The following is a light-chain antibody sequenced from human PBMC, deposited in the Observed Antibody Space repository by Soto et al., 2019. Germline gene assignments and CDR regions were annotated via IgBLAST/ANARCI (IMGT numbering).Light chain of an antibody. Sequence: QSVLTQPPSVSATPGQHITISCSESHSNIGNNFVSWYQHLPVTAPKLLIFDNNKLPSGIPVRFSGSKSGTSATRGITGVQTGEEGDYFCGTCDYTLTAVVLGGGTKLTVL. V-gene: IGLV1-51*01. CDR1: HSNIGNNF. CDR3: GTCDYTLTAVV. J-gene: IGLJ2*01. CDR2: DNN.